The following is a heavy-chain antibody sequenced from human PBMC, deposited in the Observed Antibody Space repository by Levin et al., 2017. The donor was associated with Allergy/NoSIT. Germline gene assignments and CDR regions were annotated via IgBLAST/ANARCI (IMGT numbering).Heavy chain of an antibody. D-gene: IGHD3-3*01. CDR1: GFRFSSHW. V-gene: IGHV3-7*01. CDR3: AKEEWFRLDP. J-gene: IGHJ5*02. Sequence: LSLTCAASGFRFSSHWMSWVRQAPGKGLEWVAKIKEDGSQTYHEDSVEGRFTISRDNAKNILYLQMNSLRDEDTAVYYCAKEEWFRLDPWGQGTLVTVSS. CDR2: IKEDGSQT.